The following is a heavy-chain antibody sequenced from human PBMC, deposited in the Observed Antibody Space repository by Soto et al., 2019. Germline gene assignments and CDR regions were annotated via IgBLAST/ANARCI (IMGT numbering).Heavy chain of an antibody. D-gene: IGHD5-18*01. V-gene: IGHV3-7*01. CDR2: KKQDGSEE. J-gene: IGHJ5*02. CDR3: ARGGFSYGTGIEH. Sequence: PGGSLRLSCAASGFSISRYWMIWVRLAPGKGLEWVADKKQDGSEEYYVDSVKGRFTVSRDNAKNSVYLQLTSLRVEDTALYYCARGGFSYGTGIEHWGQGALVTVSS. CDR1: GFSISRYW.